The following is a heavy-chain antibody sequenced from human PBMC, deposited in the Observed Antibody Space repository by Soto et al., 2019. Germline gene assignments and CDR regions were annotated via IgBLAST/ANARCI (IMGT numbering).Heavy chain of an antibody. J-gene: IGHJ1*01. CDR2: ISSDESNK. D-gene: IGHD3-22*01. V-gene: IGHV3-30-3*01. Sequence: QVQLVESGGGVVQPGGSLRLSCAASGFSLSTYVMHWLRQAPGTGLEWLALISSDESNKHYGDSVKGRFTISRDISKNTLYLQMGSLKVEDTAVYYCAREDESSGSAGTFHHWGQGTLVTVFS. CDR1: GFSLSTYV. CDR3: AREDESSGSAGTFHH.